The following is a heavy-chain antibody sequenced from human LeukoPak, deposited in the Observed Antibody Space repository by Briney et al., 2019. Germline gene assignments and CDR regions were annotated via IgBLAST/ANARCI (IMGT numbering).Heavy chain of an antibody. CDR2: TSYSGTT. J-gene: IGHJ4*02. D-gene: IGHD6-19*01. V-gene: IGHV4-59*08. CDR3: ARRAYSSGFDYIDY. CDR1: GASGSSYY. Sequence: SETLSLTCTVSGASGSSYYWSWMRQPPGKGLEWIGYTSYSGTTNYNPSLRSRVTISVDTSKNQFSLKLSSVTAADTAVYYCARRAYSSGFDYIDYWGQGTLVTVSS.